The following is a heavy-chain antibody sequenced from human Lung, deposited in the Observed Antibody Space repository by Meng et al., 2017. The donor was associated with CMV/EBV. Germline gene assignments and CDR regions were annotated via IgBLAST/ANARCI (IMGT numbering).Heavy chain of an antibody. D-gene: IGHD1-1*01. CDR1: GFTFSRYW. Sequence: GGSXRLXCAASGFTFSRYWMHWVRQIPEKGLVWVSRIKTDGTYSNYADYVKGRFTISRDNARNTLYLQMNSLRGEDTAVYFCVRDGDHWNFDYWGQGTLVTVPS. V-gene: IGHV3-74*01. CDR3: VRDGDHWNFDY. CDR2: IKTDGTYS. J-gene: IGHJ4*02.